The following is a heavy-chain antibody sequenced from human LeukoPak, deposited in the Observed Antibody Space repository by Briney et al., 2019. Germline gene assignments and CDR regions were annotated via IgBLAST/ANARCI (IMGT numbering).Heavy chain of an antibody. CDR3: ARDKGPYYYGSGSYSDY. V-gene: IGHV3-66*02. CDR1: GFTVSSNY. D-gene: IGHD3-10*01. J-gene: IGHJ4*02. Sequence: GGSLRLSCAASGFTVSSNYMSWVRQAPGKGLEWVSIIYSGGSTYYADSVKGRFTISRDNSKNTLYLQMNSLRAEDTAVYYCARDKGPYYYGSGSYSDYWGQGTLVTVSS. CDR2: IYSGGST.